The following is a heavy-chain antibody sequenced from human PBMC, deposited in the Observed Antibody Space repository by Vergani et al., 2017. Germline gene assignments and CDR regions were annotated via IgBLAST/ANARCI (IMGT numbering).Heavy chain of an antibody. D-gene: IGHD3-10*01. Sequence: QLQLQESGPGLVKPSETLSLTCTVSGGSISSSSYYWGWIRQPPGKGLEWIGRIYYSGSTYYNPSLKSRVTISVDTSKNQFSLKLSSVTAADTAVYYCASRVRGPYYYYGMDVWVQGTTVTVSS. V-gene: IGHV4-39*01. CDR3: ASRVRGPYYYYGMDV. J-gene: IGHJ6*02. CDR1: GGSISSSSYY. CDR2: IYYSGST.